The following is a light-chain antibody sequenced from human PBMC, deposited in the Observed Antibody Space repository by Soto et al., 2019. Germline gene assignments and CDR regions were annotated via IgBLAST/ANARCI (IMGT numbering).Light chain of an antibody. CDR1: TGAVTSGHF. V-gene: IGLV7-46*01. Sequence: QTVVTQEPSLTVSPGGTVTLTWGSSTGAVTSGHFPYWFQQKSDKVPRTLIYDTTNKHSWTPARFSGSLLGGKAALTLSGAQPEDEAEYYCLLFYSGLRVFGGGTKLTVL. J-gene: IGLJ2*01. CDR3: LLFYSGLRV. CDR2: DTT.